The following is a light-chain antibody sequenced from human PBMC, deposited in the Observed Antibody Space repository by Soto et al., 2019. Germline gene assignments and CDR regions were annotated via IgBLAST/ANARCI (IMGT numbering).Light chain of an antibody. Sequence: DIQLTQSPSSLSASVVERVTITWRASQTINIYLNWYQHKPGKAPNLLIYAASSLQTGVPSRFSGSGSGTDFTLTINSLQPEDFATYYCQQSYSTPRTFGQGTKVDIK. CDR2: AAS. CDR3: QQSYSTPRT. J-gene: IGKJ1*01. CDR1: QTINIY. V-gene: IGKV1-39*01.